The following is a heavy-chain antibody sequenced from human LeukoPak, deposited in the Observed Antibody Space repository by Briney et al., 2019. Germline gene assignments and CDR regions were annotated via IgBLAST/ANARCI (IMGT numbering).Heavy chain of an antibody. J-gene: IGHJ4*02. CDR2: INPNSGGT. V-gene: IGHV1-2*02. D-gene: IGHD1-26*01. CDR3: ARGPHWESHFDC. Sequence: WASVKVSCKASGFTFTAYYMHWVRQAPAQGLEWMGWINPNSGGTNYAQKFQGRVTMTRDTSISTAYMELSRLRSGDSAVYDCARGPHWESHFDCWGQGALVTVSS. CDR1: GFTFTAYY.